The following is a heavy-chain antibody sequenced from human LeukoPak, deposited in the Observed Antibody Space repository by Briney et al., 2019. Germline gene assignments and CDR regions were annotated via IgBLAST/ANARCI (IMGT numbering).Heavy chain of an antibody. CDR2: ISSSGSNI. V-gene: IGHV3-48*03. CDR1: GFTFSSYE. Sequence: GGSLRLSCAASGFTFSSYEMNWVRQAPGEGLEWVSYISSSGSNIYYADSVKGRFTISRDNAKNSLYLQMNSLRAEDTAVYYCAELGITMFGGVWGKGTTVTISS. D-gene: IGHD3-10*02. CDR3: AELGITMFGGV. J-gene: IGHJ6*04.